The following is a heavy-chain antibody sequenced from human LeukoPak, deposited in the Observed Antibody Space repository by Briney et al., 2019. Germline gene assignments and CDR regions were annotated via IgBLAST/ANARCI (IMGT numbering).Heavy chain of an antibody. CDR1: GGSFSGYY. CDR3: ARALRVVVARYYYYMDV. J-gene: IGHJ6*03. CDR2: INHSGST. V-gene: IGHV4-34*01. D-gene: IGHD2-15*01. Sequence: SETLSLTCAVYGGSFSGYYWSWTRQPPGKGLEWIGEINHSGSTNYDPSLKSRVTISVDTSKNQFSLKLSSVTAADTAVYYCARALRVVVARYYYYMDVWGKGTTVTVSS.